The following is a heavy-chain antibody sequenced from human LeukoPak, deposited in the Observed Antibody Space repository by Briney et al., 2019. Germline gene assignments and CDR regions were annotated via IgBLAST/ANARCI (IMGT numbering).Heavy chain of an antibody. CDR2: ISHSGST. V-gene: IGHV4-34*01. CDR3: ARCPLDSSGTYRGFYYYMDV. CDR1: NGSYSGYY. D-gene: IGHD6-25*01. Sequence: SQTLSLTWAVYNGSYSGYYWSWIRQPPGKGLEWIGPISHSGSTNYNASLKSRVTISLVTSGNQFSLDLTSVTAADTAVYYGARCPLDSSGTYRGFYYYMDVWGKGNTVTVSS. J-gene: IGHJ6*03.